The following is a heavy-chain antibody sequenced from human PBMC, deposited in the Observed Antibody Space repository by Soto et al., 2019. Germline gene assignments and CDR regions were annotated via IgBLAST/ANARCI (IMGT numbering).Heavy chain of an antibody. V-gene: IGHV3-30*18. CDR2: ISYDGSNK. CDR3: AKTLDRSYFDX. CDR1: GCTFSSYR. Sequence: GGSLRLSCAASGCTFSSYRMHWVRQDPGKGLEWVSVISYDGSNKYYAESVKVRFTISRYNSKNTLYLQMNSLRAEDTAVYYCAKTLDRSYFDXWGQGTMVTVSX. J-gene: IGHJ4*02.